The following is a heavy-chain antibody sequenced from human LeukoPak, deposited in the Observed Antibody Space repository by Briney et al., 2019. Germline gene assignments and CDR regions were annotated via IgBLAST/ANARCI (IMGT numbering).Heavy chain of an antibody. CDR1: GFTFSSYA. J-gene: IGHJ4*02. CDR2: IKSKTDGGTT. D-gene: IGHD3-10*01. CDR3: TAELLWFGELWSFDY. V-gene: IGHV3-15*01. Sequence: GGSLRLSCAASGFTFSSYAMSWVRQAPGKGLEWVGRIKSKTDGGTTDYAAPVKGRFTISRDDSKNTLYLQMNSLKTEDTAVYYCTAELLWFGELWSFDYWGQGTLVTVSS.